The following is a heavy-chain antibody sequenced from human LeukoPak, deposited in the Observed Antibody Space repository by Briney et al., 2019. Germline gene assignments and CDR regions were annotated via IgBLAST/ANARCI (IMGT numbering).Heavy chain of an antibody. CDR3: ASYCGGDCYPNWFDP. Sequence: SETLSLTXTVSGGSISSSSYYWGWIRQPPGEGLEWIGSIYYSGSTYYNPSPKSRVTISVDTSKNQFSLKLSSVTAADTAVYYCASYCGGDCYPNWFDPWGQGTLVTVSS. CDR2: IYYSGST. V-gene: IGHV4-39*01. CDR1: GGSISSSSYY. J-gene: IGHJ5*02. D-gene: IGHD2-21*02.